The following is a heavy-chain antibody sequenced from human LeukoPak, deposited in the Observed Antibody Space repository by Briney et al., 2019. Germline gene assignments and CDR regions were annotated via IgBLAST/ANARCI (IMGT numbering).Heavy chain of an antibody. CDR3: ARDGPGSSGPGYFDY. V-gene: IGHV4-34*01. Sequence: TSETLSLTCAVYGESFSGYYWSWIRQSPGKGLEWIGEINHSGSTNYNPSLKSRVTISVDTSKNQFSLKLSSVTAADTAVYYCARDGPGSSGPGYFDYWGQGTLVTVSS. J-gene: IGHJ4*02. CDR2: INHSGST. CDR1: GESFSGYY. D-gene: IGHD6-19*01.